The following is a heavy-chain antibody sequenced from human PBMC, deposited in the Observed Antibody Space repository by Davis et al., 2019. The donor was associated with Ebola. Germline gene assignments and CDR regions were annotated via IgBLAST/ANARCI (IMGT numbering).Heavy chain of an antibody. CDR1: GGSISSSSYY. D-gene: IGHD4-23*01. J-gene: IGHJ4*02. Sequence: SETLSLTCTVSGGSISSSSYYWGWIRQPPGKGLEWIGSISYSGSTYYNPSLKSRVTISVDTSKNQFSLKLSSVTAADTAVYYCARRGVVTPLFTFYFDYWGQGTLVTVSS. V-gene: IGHV4-39*01. CDR2: ISYSGST. CDR3: ARRGVVTPLFTFYFDY.